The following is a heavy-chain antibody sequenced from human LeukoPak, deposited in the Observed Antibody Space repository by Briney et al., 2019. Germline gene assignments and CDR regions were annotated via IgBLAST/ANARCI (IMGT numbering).Heavy chain of an antibody. CDR2: IYSSGTT. CDR1: GDSISNGTYY. Sequence: SETLSLTCIVSGDSISNGTYYWSWIRQPAGKGLEWIGRIYSSGTTNYNPSLKSRVTISVDTSKNQFSLNLNSVPAADTAVYYCARLVRSFPGYYYYIDVWGKGTTVTISS. CDR3: ARLVRSFPGYYYYIDV. V-gene: IGHV4-61*02. D-gene: IGHD2-15*01. J-gene: IGHJ6*03.